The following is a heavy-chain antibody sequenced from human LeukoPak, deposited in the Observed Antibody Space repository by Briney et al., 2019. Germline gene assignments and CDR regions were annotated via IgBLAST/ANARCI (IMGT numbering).Heavy chain of an antibody. Sequence: PSETLSLTCAVYGGSFSGYYWSWIRQPPGKGLEWIGEINHSGSTNYNPSLKSRVTISVDTSKNQFSLKLSSVTAADTAVYYCARVRLGDPRSFDYWGQGTLVTVSS. J-gene: IGHJ4*02. CDR2: INHSGST. CDR1: GGSFSGYY. CDR3: ARVRLGDPRSFDY. V-gene: IGHV4-34*01. D-gene: IGHD6-25*01.